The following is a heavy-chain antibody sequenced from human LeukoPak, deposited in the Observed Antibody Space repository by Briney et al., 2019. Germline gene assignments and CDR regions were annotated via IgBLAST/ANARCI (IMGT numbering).Heavy chain of an antibody. Sequence: GGSLRLSCAASGFTFSSYSMNWVRQAPGKGLEWVSSISSSSSYIYYADSVKGRFTISRDNAKNSLYLQMNSLRAEDTAVYYCARDQGIAAAAEGFDAFDIWGQGTMVTVSS. CDR2: ISSSSSYI. D-gene: IGHD6-13*01. V-gene: IGHV3-21*01. J-gene: IGHJ3*02. CDR1: GFTFSSYS. CDR3: ARDQGIAAAAEGFDAFDI.